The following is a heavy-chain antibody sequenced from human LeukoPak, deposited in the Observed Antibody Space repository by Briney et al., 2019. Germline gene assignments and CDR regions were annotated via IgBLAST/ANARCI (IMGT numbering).Heavy chain of an antibody. Sequence: PGRSLGLSCAASGFTFSSYGMHWVRQAPGKGLEWVAVIWYDGSNKYYADSVKGRFTISRDNSKNTLYLQMNSLRAADTAVYYCAKASGWPNDYYYYYMDVWGKGTTVTVSS. D-gene: IGHD6-19*01. V-gene: IGHV3-33*06. J-gene: IGHJ6*03. CDR2: IWYDGSNK. CDR1: GFTFSSYG. CDR3: AKASGWPNDYYYYYMDV.